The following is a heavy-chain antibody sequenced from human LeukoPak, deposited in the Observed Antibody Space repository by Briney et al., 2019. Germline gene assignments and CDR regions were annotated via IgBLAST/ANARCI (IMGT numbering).Heavy chain of an antibody. J-gene: IGHJ6*04. D-gene: IGHD2-2*01. CDR1: GRTNNKFG. V-gene: IGHV1-18*01. CDR2: ISSDNGIP. CDR3: ANVAKGRFFFYHMDV. Sequence: ASVKVSCKASGRTNNKFGVTWVRQAPGQGLEWIGWISSDNGIPRYADKFQDRVTISADTSTTTAYIEMRSLTYDDTAVYLCANVAKGRFFFYHMDVWGKGTTVTVSS.